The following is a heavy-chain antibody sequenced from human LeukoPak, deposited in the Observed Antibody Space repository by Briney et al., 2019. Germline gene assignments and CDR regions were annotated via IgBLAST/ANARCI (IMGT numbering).Heavy chain of an antibody. Sequence: PGGSLRLSCAASGFTFSSYSMDWVRQAPGKGLEWVSSISSSSSYIYYADSVKGRFTISRDNAKNSLYLQMNSLSPDDTAVYFCARDPYSGNYGDYYYYYMDVWGKGTTVTISS. V-gene: IGHV3-21*06. CDR1: GFTFSSYS. J-gene: IGHJ6*03. CDR3: ARDPYSGNYGDYYYYYMDV. D-gene: IGHD1-26*01. CDR2: ISSSSSYI.